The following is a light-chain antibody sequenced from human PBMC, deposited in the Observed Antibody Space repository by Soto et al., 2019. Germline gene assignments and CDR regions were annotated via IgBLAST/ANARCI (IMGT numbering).Light chain of an antibody. Sequence: DLPLTQSPSFLSASVGDRVTITCRASQGISSYLAWYQQKPGKAPKLLIYAASTLQSGVPSRFSGSGSGTEFTLTISSLQPEDFATYYCQQLNSYPPFGQGTRLEIK. V-gene: IGKV1-9*01. CDR1: QGISSY. J-gene: IGKJ5*01. CDR2: AAS. CDR3: QQLNSYPP.